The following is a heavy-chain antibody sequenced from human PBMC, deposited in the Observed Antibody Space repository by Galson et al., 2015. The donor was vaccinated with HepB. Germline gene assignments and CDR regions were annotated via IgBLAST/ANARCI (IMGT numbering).Heavy chain of an antibody. CDR3: ATNDFWSGYAEPYYGLDV. CDR1: GYPFTSYA. D-gene: IGHD3-3*01. Sequence: SCKASGYPFTSYAVHWARQAPGQSLEWRGWINADNGNTQYSQKFQGRVPITRDTSASTAYMELSSLSSEDTAVYYCATNDFWSGYAEPYYGLDVWGQGTTVTVSS. V-gene: IGHV1-3*01. CDR2: INADNGNT. J-gene: IGHJ6*02.